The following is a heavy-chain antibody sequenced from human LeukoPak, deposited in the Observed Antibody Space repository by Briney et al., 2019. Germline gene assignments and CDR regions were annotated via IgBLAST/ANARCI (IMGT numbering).Heavy chain of an antibody. Sequence: GGSLRLSCAASGFTFSSDAMSWVRQAPGRGLEWVSGISGSGDSTYYADSVKGRFTISRDNSKNTLYLQMNSLRAEDTAIYYCAKLSEPDWGQGTLVTVSS. V-gene: IGHV3-23*01. CDR3: AKLSEPD. CDR1: GFTFSSDA. J-gene: IGHJ4*02. CDR2: ISGSGDST.